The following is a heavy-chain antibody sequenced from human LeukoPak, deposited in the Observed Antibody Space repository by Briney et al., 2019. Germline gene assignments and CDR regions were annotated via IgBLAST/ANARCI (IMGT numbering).Heavy chain of an antibody. CDR3: ATFSNTGPFDY. Sequence: SETLSLTCAVSGGSISGYYWSWIRQPPGKGLEWVGYIYYTGSTKYNPSLESRITISVDTSKNQFSLKLNSVTAADTAVYFCATFSNTGPFDYWGQGTLVTVSS. CDR1: GGSISGYY. V-gene: IGHV4-59*08. J-gene: IGHJ4*02. D-gene: IGHD2/OR15-2a*01. CDR2: IYYTGST.